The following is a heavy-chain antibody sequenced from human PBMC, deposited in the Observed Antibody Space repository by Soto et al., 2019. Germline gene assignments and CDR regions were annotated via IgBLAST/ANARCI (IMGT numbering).Heavy chain of an antibody. CDR1: GFSLSTNEVS. Sequence: QITLKESGPPVVKPTQTLTLTCPLSGFSLSTNEVSVGWIRQPPGKALEWLALIYWDDDKRYSPSLKNRLTITKDTSKNQVVLTMTNMDPGDTATYYCAHRDGARFYFDYWGQGTLVTVTS. J-gene: IGHJ4*02. CDR2: IYWDDDK. CDR3: AHRDGARFYFDY. V-gene: IGHV2-5*02.